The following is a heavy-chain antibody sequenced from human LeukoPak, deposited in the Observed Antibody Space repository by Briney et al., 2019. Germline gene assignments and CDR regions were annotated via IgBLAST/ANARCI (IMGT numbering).Heavy chain of an antibody. Sequence: SETLSLTCAVSGYSISSGYYWSWIRPPPGKGLEWIGYIYYSGSTNYNPSLKSRVTISVDTSKNQFSLKLSSVTAADTAVYYCARVDDSSGTLFDYWGQGTLVTVSS. V-gene: IGHV4-61*01. CDR1: GYSISSGYY. CDR2: IYYSGST. J-gene: IGHJ4*02. CDR3: ARVDDSSGTLFDY. D-gene: IGHD3-22*01.